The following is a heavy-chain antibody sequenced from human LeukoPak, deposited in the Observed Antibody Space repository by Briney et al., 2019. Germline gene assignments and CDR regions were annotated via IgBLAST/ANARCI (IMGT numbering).Heavy chain of an antibody. CDR3: AKELSATPRAAVQTGDAFDV. CDR1: GFTFNRYG. Sequence: GGSLRLSCAASGFTFNRYGMHWVRQAPGKGLEWVAVISFDGKISYYADSVKGRFIISRDNLKNTLDLQMNSLRPEDTAGYYCAKELSATPRAAVQTGDAFDVWGQGTMVTVSS. CDR2: ISFDGKIS. D-gene: IGHD7-27*01. J-gene: IGHJ3*01. V-gene: IGHV3-30*18.